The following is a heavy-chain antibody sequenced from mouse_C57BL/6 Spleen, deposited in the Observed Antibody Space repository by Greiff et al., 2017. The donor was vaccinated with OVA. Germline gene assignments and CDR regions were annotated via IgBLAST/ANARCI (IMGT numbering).Heavy chain of an antibody. CDR3: AREDGNEELDY. CDR1: GFNIKDYY. D-gene: IGHD2-1*01. J-gene: IGHJ3*01. V-gene: IGHV14-2*01. Sequence: VQLQQSGAELVKPGASVKLSCTASGFNIKDYYMHWVKQRTEQGLEWIGRIYPEDGETKYATKFQGKATITEDTSSNTAYLQIRSVTSEDTAVYYCAREDGNEELDYWGKGTMGTVSA. CDR2: IYPEDGET.